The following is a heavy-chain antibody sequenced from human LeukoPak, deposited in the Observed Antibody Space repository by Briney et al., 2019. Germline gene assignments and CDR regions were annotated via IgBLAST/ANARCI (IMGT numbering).Heavy chain of an antibody. CDR1: GITFSNYA. V-gene: IGHV3-21*01. CDR3: ARAWELLYIDY. Sequence: GGSLRLSCAASGITFSNYAMNWVRQAPGKGLEWVSSISSSSSYIYYADSVKGRFTISRDNAKNSLYLQMNSLRAEDTAVYYCARAWELLYIDYWGQGTLVSVSS. CDR2: ISSSSSYI. J-gene: IGHJ4*02. D-gene: IGHD1-26*01.